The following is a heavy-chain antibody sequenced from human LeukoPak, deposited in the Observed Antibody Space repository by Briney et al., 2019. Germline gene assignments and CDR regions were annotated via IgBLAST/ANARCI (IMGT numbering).Heavy chain of an antibody. CDR2: IYYSGST. D-gene: IGHD3/OR15-3a*01. V-gene: IGHV4-59*12. J-gene: IGHJ4*02. CDR3: ARSHSVWTSFDY. Sequence: PSETLSLTCSASGGSIRSFYWSWIRQPPGKGLEWIGYIYYSGSTNYNPSLKSRVTISVDTSKNHFSMKLSSVTAAAVAVCYCARSHSVWTSFDYWGQGTLVTVSS. CDR1: GGSIRSFY.